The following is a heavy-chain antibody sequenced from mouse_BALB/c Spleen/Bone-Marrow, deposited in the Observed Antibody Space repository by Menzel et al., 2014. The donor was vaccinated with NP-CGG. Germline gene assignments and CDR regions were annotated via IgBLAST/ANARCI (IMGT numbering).Heavy chain of an antibody. J-gene: IGHJ2*01. CDR3: ARFYYYGSSYYFDY. CDR1: GYTFSSYW. CDR2: ILPGSGST. Sequence: EESGAELMKPGASVKISCKATGYTFSSYWIEWVKQRPGHGLEWIGEILPGSGSTNYNEKFKGKATFTADTSSNTAYMQLSSLTSEDSAVYYCARFYYYGSSYYFDYWGQGTTLTVSS. V-gene: IGHV1-9*01. D-gene: IGHD1-1*01.